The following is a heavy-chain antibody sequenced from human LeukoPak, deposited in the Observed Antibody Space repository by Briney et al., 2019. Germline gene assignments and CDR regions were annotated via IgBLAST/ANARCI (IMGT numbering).Heavy chain of an antibody. CDR3: ARNTLSAAGDY. Sequence: PGGSLRLSCAASGFTFGSNWMTWVRQAPGRGLEWVANIKADGSEESYADSVKGRFTISGDNAKNLVFLQMNSLRTEDTAVYYCARNTLSAAGDYWGQGTLVSVSS. CDR1: GFTFGSNW. V-gene: IGHV3-7*01. J-gene: IGHJ4*02. D-gene: IGHD6-13*01. CDR2: IKADGSEE.